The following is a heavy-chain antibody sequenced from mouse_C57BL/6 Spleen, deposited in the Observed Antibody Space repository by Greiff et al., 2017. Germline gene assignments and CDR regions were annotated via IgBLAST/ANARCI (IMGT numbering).Heavy chain of an antibody. CDR2: IFPGGGST. CDR3: ARGQLRPPNAMDY. CDR1: GYTFTSHW. Sequence: VKLQESGPELVRPGASVKISCKAPGYTFTSHWMQWVRQRPGQGLEWIGEIFPGGGSTYYNEKFKGKATLTVDTSSSTAYMQLSSLTSEDSAVCFCARGQLRPPNAMDYWGQGTSVTVSA. J-gene: IGHJ4*01. D-gene: IGHD3-2*02. V-gene: IGHV1-56*01.